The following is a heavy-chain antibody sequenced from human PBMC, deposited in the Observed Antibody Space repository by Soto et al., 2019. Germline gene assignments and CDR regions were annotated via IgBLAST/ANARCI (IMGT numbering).Heavy chain of an antibody. CDR3: ARSAYYYDSSGYYAVGGFDP. J-gene: IGHJ5*02. CDR1: GFSLSTTGMR. CDR2: IDWDDDK. V-gene: IGHV2-70*04. D-gene: IGHD3-22*01. Sequence: SGPTLVNPIETLTLTCTFSGFSLSTTGMRVSWIRQPPGKALEWLARIDWDDDKFYSTSLKTRLTISKDTSKNQVVLTMTNMDPVDTTTYYCARSAYYYDSSGYYAVGGFDPWGQGTLVTVSS.